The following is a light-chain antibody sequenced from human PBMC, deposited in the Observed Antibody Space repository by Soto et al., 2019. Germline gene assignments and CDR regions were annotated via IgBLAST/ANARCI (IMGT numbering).Light chain of an antibody. CDR2: AAS. J-gene: IGKJ1*01. CDR1: QSISSY. Sequence: IQFTQSPSSLSSSVGDRFTISCGASQSISSYLNWYQQKPGKAPKLLIYAASSLQSGVPSRFSGSGSGTDFTLTISSLQPEDFATYYCQQSYSTPQTFGQGTKVDIK. CDR3: QQSYSTPQT. V-gene: IGKV1-39*01.